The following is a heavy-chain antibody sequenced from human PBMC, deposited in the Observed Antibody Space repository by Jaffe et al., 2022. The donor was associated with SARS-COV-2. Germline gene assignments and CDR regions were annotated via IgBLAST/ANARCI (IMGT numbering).Heavy chain of an antibody. D-gene: IGHD1-26*01. J-gene: IGHJ4*02. CDR3: AKEGPYIVGAMFY. Sequence: EVQLVESGGGLVQPGRSLRLSCAASGFTFDDYAMHWVRQAPGKGLEWVSGISWNSGSIGYADSVKGRFTISRDNAKNSLYLQMNSLRAEDTALYYCAKEGPYIVGAMFYWGQGTLVTVSS. CDR2: ISWNSGSI. CDR1: GFTFDDYA. V-gene: IGHV3-9*01.